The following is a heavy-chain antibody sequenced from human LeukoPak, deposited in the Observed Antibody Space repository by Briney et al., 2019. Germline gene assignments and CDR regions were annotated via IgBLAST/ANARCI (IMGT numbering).Heavy chain of an antibody. D-gene: IGHD3-10*02. Sequence: GGSLRLSCAASGFVFNTYEMNWVRQAPGTGLEWVSYISSSGSTIYYADSVKGRFTISRDNAKNSLYLQMNSLRAEDTAVYYCAELGITMIGGVWGKGTTVTISS. CDR1: GFVFNTYE. CDR3: AELGITMIGGV. CDR2: ISSSGSTI. J-gene: IGHJ6*04. V-gene: IGHV3-48*03.